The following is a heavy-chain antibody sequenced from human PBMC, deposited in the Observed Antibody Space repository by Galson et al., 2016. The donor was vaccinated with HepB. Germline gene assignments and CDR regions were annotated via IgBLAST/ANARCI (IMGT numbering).Heavy chain of an antibody. CDR1: GFTFSSYG. Sequence: SLRLSCAASGFTFSSYGMHWVRQAPGKGLEWLANIKQDGSEKYYVDSVRGRFTSSRDNAMNSLYLHMSSLRAEHTALYYCTRTISATAGIDWDQRSLVTVSS. CDR2: IKQDGSEK. D-gene: IGHD6-13*01. V-gene: IGHV3-7*04. CDR3: TRTISATAGID. J-gene: IGHJ4*02.